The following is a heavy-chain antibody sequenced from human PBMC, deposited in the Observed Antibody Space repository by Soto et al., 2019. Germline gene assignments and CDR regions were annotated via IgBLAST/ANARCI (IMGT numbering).Heavy chain of an antibody. D-gene: IGHD3-22*01. J-gene: IGHJ4*02. CDR2: ISSSGSTI. Sequence: PGGSLRLSCAASGFAFSDYYMSWIRQAPGKGLEWVSYISSSGSTIYYADSVKGRFTISRDNAKNSLYLQMNSLRAEDTAVYYCASLRRYYYDSDWGQGTLVTVSS. CDR3: ASLRRYYYDSD. V-gene: IGHV3-11*01. CDR1: GFAFSDYY.